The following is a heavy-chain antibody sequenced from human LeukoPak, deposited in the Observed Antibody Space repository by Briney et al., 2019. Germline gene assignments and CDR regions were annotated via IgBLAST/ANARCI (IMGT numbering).Heavy chain of an antibody. CDR3: ARSERRAQKDTYYNHYYYMDV. V-gene: IGHV4-59*11. J-gene: IGHJ6*03. CDR2: IYFNGYT. D-gene: IGHD6-25*01. CDR1: GGSISSHY. Sequence: SETLSLTCVVSGGSISSHYWSWIRQPPGRGLEWIGFIYFNGYTNYNPSLKTRVTISVDTSNNQFSLRLGSVTAADTAVYYCARSERRAQKDTYYNHYYYMDVWGKGTTVTVSS.